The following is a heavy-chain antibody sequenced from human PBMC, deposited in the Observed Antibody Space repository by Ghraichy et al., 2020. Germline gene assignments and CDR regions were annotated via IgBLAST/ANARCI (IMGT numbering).Heavy chain of an antibody. CDR2: YNHVGGI. CDR1: GVSFTDHY. D-gene: IGHD3-10*01. V-gene: IGHV4-34*01. J-gene: IGHJ4*02. Sequence: SETLSLTCAVYGVSFTDHYWTWIRQSRGKGLEWIGEYNHVGGIKYNPSLSGRVTISLDTSKREVSLRVSPVSAADTAVYYCVTSRWFGIYPDFWGQGTLVTVSS. CDR3: VTSRWFGIYPDF.